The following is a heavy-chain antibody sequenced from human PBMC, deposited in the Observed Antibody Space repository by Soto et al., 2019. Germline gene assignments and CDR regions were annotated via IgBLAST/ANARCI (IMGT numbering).Heavy chain of an antibody. CDR1: GFIFSNYA. D-gene: IGHD3-16*01. V-gene: IGHV3-64D*08. CDR2: INNNGGST. Sequence: EVQLVESGGGLVQPGDSVRLSCSASGFIFSNYAMHWVRQAPGKGLEYVSHINNNGGSTNYADSVKGRFTISRDNSKNTLYLQMSSLRDDDTAVYYCAKVPLSLRFYDYWGQGAPVTVSS. CDR3: AKVPLSLRFYDY. J-gene: IGHJ4*02.